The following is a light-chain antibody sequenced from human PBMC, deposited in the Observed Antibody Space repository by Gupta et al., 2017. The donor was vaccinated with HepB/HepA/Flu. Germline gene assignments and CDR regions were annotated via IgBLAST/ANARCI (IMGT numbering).Light chain of an antibody. CDR3: SAYAGSFTQV. J-gene: IGLJ1*01. CDR2: EVN. Sequence: QAALTQSASVSGSPGRSITISCTAGTSGVGGYNLVSWFQQYPGKAPKLIMYEVNKRPSGVSNRFSGSKSGNTASLTISGLQTEDEADYYCSAYAGSFTQVFGTGTKVIVL. CDR1: TSGVGGYNL. V-gene: IGLV2-23*02.